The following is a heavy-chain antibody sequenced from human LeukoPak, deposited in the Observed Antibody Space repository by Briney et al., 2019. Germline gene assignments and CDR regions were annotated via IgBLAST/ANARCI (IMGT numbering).Heavy chain of an antibody. CDR2: INRSGGK. J-gene: IGHJ3*01. V-gene: IGHV3-23*01. D-gene: IGHD2-2*03. CDR1: GFAFSTYD. Sequence: GGSLRLSCVASGFAFSTYDMQWVRQAPGKGLEWVSGINRSGGKYYTDSVKGRFTISRDNSKSTLYLEMSSLRADDTAVYYCAQGGYFAFDFWGQGTMVTVSS. CDR3: AQGGYFAFDF.